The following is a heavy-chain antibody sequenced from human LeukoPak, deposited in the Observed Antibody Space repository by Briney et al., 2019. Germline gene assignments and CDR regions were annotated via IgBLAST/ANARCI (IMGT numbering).Heavy chain of an antibody. CDR2: ISYDGSNK. D-gene: IGHD2-2*02. CDR1: GFTFSNYG. CDR3: AKGYCSSTSCYTGWFDP. Sequence: GGSLRLSCAASGFTFSNYGMHWVRQAPGKGPEWVAVISYDGSNKYYADSVKGRFTISRDNSKNTLYLQMNSLRAEDTAVYYCAKGYCSSTSCYTGWFDPWGQGTLVTVSS. V-gene: IGHV3-30*18. J-gene: IGHJ5*02.